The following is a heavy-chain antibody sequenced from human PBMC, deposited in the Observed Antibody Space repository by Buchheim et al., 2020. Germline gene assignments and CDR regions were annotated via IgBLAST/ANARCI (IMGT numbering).Heavy chain of an antibody. CDR3: ARYLHNWNVPFYGMDV. CDR2: IIPILGIA. J-gene: IGHJ6*02. CDR1: GGTFSSYT. Sequence: QVQLVQSGAEVKKPGSSVKVSCKASGGTFSSYTISWVRQAPGQGLEWMGRIIPILGIANYAQKFQGRVTITADKSTSTAYMELSSLRSEDTAVYYCARYLHNWNVPFYGMDVWGQGTT. D-gene: IGHD1-1*01. V-gene: IGHV1-69*02.